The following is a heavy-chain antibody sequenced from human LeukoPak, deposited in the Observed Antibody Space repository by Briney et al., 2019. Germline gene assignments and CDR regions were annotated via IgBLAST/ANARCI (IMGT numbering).Heavy chain of an antibody. CDR1: GFIFSDHY. Sequence: GGSLRLSCAASGFIFSDHYIDWVRQAPGKGLEWVSSISSSSSYIYYADSVKGRFTISRDNAKNSLYLQMNSLRAEDTAVYYCARDYDYVWGTDAFDIWGQGTMVTVSS. V-gene: IGHV3-21*01. D-gene: IGHD3-16*01. CDR3: ARDYDYVWGTDAFDI. J-gene: IGHJ3*02. CDR2: ISSSSSYI.